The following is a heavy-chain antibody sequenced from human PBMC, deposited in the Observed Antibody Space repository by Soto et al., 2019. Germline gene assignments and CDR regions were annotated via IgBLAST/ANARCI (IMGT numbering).Heavy chain of an antibody. D-gene: IGHD3-22*01. V-gene: IGHV1-18*01. Sequence: ASVKVSCKASGYTFTSYGISWVRQAPGQGLEWMGWISAYNGNTNYAQKFQGRVTMTRDTSTSTAYMELRSLRSEDTAVYYCARGDYYDSSGYFFAYWGQGTLVTVSS. CDR3: ARGDYYDSSGYFFAY. CDR1: GYTFTSYG. J-gene: IGHJ4*02. CDR2: ISAYNGNT.